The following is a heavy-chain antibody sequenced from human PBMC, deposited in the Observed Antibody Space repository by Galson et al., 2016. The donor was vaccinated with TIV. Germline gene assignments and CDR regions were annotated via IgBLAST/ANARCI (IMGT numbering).Heavy chain of an antibody. CDR2: FDPEEGKT. V-gene: IGHV1-24*01. Sequence: SVKVSCKVSGDRVTEFSMHWVRQAPGKGFEWMGGFDPEEGKTVYARNFQGRVTMTEDTSTDTAYLELSSLRSDDTAVYYCARHEQQLDPTHLDYWGQGTLATVSS. CDR1: GDRVTEFS. CDR3: ARHEQQLDPTHLDY. D-gene: IGHD1-1*01. J-gene: IGHJ4*02.